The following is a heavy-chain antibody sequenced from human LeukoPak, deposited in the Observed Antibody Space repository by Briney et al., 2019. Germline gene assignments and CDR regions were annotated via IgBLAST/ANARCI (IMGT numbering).Heavy chain of an antibody. Sequence: GGSLRLSCAASGFTFSSYWMSWVRQAQGKGLEWVANIKQDGSEKYYVDSVKGRFTISRDNTKNSLYLQMNSLRADDTAVYYCATFDNPFGYWGQGTLVTVSS. V-gene: IGHV3-7*01. CDR3: ATFDNPFGY. CDR2: IKQDGSEK. J-gene: IGHJ4*02. D-gene: IGHD3-9*01. CDR1: GFTFSSYW.